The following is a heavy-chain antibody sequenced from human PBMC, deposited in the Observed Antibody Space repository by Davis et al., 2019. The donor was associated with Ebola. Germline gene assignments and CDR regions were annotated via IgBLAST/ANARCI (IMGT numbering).Heavy chain of an antibody. CDR3: ARCPEAGGSHYYGSGRYYYYYMDV. Sequence: ASVKVSCKASGYTFTSYGISWVRQAPGQGLEWMGWISAYNGNTNYAQKLQGRVTMTTDTSTSTAYMELRSLRSDDTAVYYCARCPEAGGSHYYGSGRYYYYYMDVWGKGTTVTVSS. D-gene: IGHD3-10*01. J-gene: IGHJ6*03. V-gene: IGHV1-18*01. CDR2: ISAYNGNT. CDR1: GYTFTSYG.